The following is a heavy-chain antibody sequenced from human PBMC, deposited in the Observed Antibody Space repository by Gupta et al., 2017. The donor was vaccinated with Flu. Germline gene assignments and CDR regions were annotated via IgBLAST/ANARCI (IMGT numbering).Heavy chain of an antibody. J-gene: IGHJ4*02. V-gene: IGHV3-7*04. Sequence: EVQLAESGGGLVQPGGYLRLSGATSGFPLSNSWMLWVRQAPGKGLEWVATLKDDGTEKYYVDSVKGRFTISRDNAKDSLFLQMNGLRAEDTAIYFCARDQYDSTGMGWGYYYDNWGQGTLVIVSS. D-gene: IGHD3-22*01. CDR3: ARDQYDSTGMGWGYYYDN. CDR2: LKDDGTEK. CDR1: GFPLSNSW.